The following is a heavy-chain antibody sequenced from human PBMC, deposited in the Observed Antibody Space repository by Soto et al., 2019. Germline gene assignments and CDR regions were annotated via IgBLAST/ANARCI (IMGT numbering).Heavy chain of an antibody. V-gene: IGHV4-59*01. CDR1: GGPLSSFY. CDR2: IYYTGST. D-gene: IGHD2-21*02. J-gene: IGHJ3*02. Sequence: PTKTLSLTCNSSGGPLSSFYYSGIRQAPGKGLEWIGYIYYTGSTNYNPSLKSRVTMSVDTSKNQFSLKLTSVTAADTAVYFCAVTRGGAHPHDIWGQGTMVTVSS. CDR3: AVTRGGAHPHDI.